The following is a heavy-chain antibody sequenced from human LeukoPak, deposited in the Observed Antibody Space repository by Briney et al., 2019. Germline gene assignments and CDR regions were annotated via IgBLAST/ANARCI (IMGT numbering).Heavy chain of an antibody. CDR3: ARDGSMVRGATRRWFDP. J-gene: IGHJ5*02. D-gene: IGHD3-10*01. V-gene: IGHV4-59*01. CDR2: IYYSGST. CDR1: GGSISSYY. Sequence: PSETLSLTCTVSGGSISSYYWSWIRQPPGKGLEWIGYIYYSGSTNYNPSLKSRVTISVDTSKNQFSLKLSSVTAADTAVYYCARDGSMVRGATRRWFDPWGQGTLVTVSS.